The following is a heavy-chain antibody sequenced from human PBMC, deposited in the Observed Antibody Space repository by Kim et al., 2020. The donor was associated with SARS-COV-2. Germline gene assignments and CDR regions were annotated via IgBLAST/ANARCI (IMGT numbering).Heavy chain of an antibody. Sequence: SETLSLTCTVSGGSISSGGYYWSWIRQHPGKGLEWIGYIYYSGSTYYNPSHKSRVTISVDTSKNQFSLKLSSVTAADTAVYYCARVVAGSDAFDIWGQGTMVTVSS. CDR2: IYYSGST. CDR1: GGSISSGGYY. D-gene: IGHD3-10*01. J-gene: IGHJ3*02. V-gene: IGHV4-31*03. CDR3: ARVVAGSDAFDI.